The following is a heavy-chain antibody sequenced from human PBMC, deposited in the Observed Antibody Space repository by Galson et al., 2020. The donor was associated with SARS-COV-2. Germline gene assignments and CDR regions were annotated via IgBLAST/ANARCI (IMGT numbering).Heavy chain of an antibody. CDR1: GFPLSTSGMC. CDR3: ARETSVGVTVDD. J-gene: IGHJ6*01. V-gene: IGHV2-70*11. CDR2: PDWDDDK. Sequence: SGPTLVKPPQTLTLTCTFSGFPLSTSGMCVSWIRQPKGTDLEWLARPDWDDDKYYSTYLKTRLTISKDTSKNQVVLTMTNMDPVDTATYYCARETSVGVTVDDGRQGTRVTVSS. D-gene: IGHD4-17*01.